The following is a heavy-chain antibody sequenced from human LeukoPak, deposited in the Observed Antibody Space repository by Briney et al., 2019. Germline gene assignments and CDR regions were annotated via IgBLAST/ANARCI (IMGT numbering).Heavy chain of an antibody. D-gene: IGHD1-26*01. J-gene: IGHJ4*02. CDR1: GFTFSSYE. Sequence: GGSLRLSCAASGFTFSSYELNWVRQAPGKGLEWVSYITTSGSTIYYADSVKGRFTISRENAKNSLYLKMNSLRAEDTAVYYCVRDYRGFDYWGQGTLVTVSS. CDR3: VRDYRGFDY. CDR2: ITTSGSTI. V-gene: IGHV3-48*03.